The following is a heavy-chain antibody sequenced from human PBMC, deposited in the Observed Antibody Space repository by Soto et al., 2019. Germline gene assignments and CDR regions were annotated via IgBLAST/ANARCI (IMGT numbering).Heavy chain of an antibody. J-gene: IGHJ6*02. CDR1: GGSISSGDYY. V-gene: IGHV4-30-4*01. Sequence: SETLSLTCTVSGGSISSGDYYWSWIRQPPGKGLEWIGYIYYSGSTYYNPSLKSRVTISVDTSKNQFSLKLSSVTAADTAVYYCARASAYSSSSGTGKTVYYYYGMDVWGQGTTVTVSS. CDR3: ARASAYSSSSGTGKTVYYYYGMDV. CDR2: IYYSGST. D-gene: IGHD6-6*01.